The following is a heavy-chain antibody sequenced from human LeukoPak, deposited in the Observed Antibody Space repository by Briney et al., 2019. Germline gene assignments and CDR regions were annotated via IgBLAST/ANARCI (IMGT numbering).Heavy chain of an antibody. CDR3: ARGHCYDSSGYTASRH. CDR1: GFTFSSYA. J-gene: IGHJ4*02. Sequence: GRSLRLSCAASGFTFSSYAMHWVRQAPGKGLEWVAVISYDGSNKYYADSVKGRFTISRDNSKNTLYLQMNSLRAEDTAVYYCARGHCYDSSGYTASRHWGQGTLVTVSS. CDR2: ISYDGSNK. V-gene: IGHV3-30*04. D-gene: IGHD3-22*01.